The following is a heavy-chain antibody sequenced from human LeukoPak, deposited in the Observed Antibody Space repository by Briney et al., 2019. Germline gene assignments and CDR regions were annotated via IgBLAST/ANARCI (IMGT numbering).Heavy chain of an antibody. Sequence: GGSLRLSCAASGFTFSSYAMSWVRQAPGKGLEWVSAISGSGGSTYYADSVKGRFTISRDNPKNTLYLQMNSLRGEDTAVYYCAKDRRYCPDYWGQGTLVTVSS. J-gene: IGHJ4*02. CDR1: GFTFSSYA. V-gene: IGHV3-23*01. D-gene: IGHD1-26*01. CDR2: ISGSGGST. CDR3: AKDRRYCPDY.